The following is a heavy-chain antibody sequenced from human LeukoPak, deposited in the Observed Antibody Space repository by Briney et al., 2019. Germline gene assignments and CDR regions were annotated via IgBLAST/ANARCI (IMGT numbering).Heavy chain of an antibody. Sequence: ASVKVSCKASGYSFTGYFMQWVRQAPAQGLEWMGWINPNSGDTNYAQQSQGRGTMIRDTSISTAYMELSRLRSDDAAVYYCARRFYYAIDVWGQGTTVTVPS. J-gene: IGHJ6*02. V-gene: IGHV1-2*02. CDR2: INPNSGDT. CDR3: ARRFYYAIDV. CDR1: GYSFTGYF. D-gene: IGHD3-16*01.